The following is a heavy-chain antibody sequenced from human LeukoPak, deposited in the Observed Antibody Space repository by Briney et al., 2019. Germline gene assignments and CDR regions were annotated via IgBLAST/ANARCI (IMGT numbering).Heavy chain of an antibody. CDR2: ISSSSSYI. D-gene: IGHD6-13*01. CDR1: GFTFSSYS. J-gene: IGHJ6*02. V-gene: IGHV3-21*01. Sequence: PGGSLRLSCAASGFTFSSYSMNWVRQAPGKGLEWVSSISSSSSYIYYADSVKGRFTISRDNAKNSLYLQMNSLRAEDTAVYYCARVLGYSSSWYYYGMDVWGQGTTVTVSS. CDR3: ARVLGYSSSWYYYGMDV.